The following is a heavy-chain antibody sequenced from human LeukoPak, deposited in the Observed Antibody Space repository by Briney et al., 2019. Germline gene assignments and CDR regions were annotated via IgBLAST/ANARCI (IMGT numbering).Heavy chain of an antibody. V-gene: IGHV3-74*01. J-gene: IGHJ4*02. CDR3: ARGAIPARLDY. Sequence: PGGSLRLSCAASGFTFSGYWMHWVRQAPGKGLVWVSRISSDGSSTTYADSVKGRFTISRDNAKNTLYLQMNSLRAEDTAMYYCARGAIPARLDYWGQGTLGTVSS. D-gene: IGHD6-6*01. CDR2: ISSDGSST. CDR1: GFTFSGYW.